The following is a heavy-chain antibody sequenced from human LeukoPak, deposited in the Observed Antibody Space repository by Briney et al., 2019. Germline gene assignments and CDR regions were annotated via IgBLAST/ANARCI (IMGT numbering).Heavy chain of an antibody. Sequence: SETLSLTCTVSGYSISSGYYWGWIRQPPGKGLEWIGSIYHSGSTYYNPSLKSRVTISVDTSKNQFSLKLSSVTAADTAVYYCARVWDCGGDCYRTFDYWGQGTLVTVSS. CDR1: GYSISSGYY. CDR2: IYHSGST. J-gene: IGHJ4*02. CDR3: ARVWDCGGDCYRTFDY. D-gene: IGHD2-21*02. V-gene: IGHV4-38-2*02.